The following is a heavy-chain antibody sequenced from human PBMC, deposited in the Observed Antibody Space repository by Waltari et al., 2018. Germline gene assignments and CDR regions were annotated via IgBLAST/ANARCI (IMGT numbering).Heavy chain of an antibody. V-gene: IGHV3-21*02. J-gene: IGHJ3*02. D-gene: IGHD3-22*01. CDR3: ARSLVYDTSGDEAFDI. Sequence: EVQLVESGGGLVKPGGSLSLSCAASGFTFGDYRVNRVRLAPGKGLEWVSLISSSSSYKYYADSVKGRFTISRDNAKNSLYLQMNSLRAEDTAVYYCARSLVYDTSGDEAFDIWGQGTMVTVSS. CDR2: ISSSSSYK. CDR1: GFTFGDYR.